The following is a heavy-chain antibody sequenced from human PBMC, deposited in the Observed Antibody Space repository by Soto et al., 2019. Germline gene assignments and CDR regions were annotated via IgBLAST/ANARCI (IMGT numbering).Heavy chain of an antibody. V-gene: IGHV3-33*01. D-gene: IGHD5-18*01. J-gene: IGHJ4*02. Sequence: PGGSLRLSCEASGFIFSSHGMHWVRQAPGKGLEWVAVIWYDGSSKSYADSVKGRFTISRDNSKNTLYLQMNSLRADDTAVYYCASSPYTAMVPPDYWGQGTLVTVSS. CDR2: IWYDGSSK. CDR1: GFIFSSHG. CDR3: ASSPYTAMVPPDY.